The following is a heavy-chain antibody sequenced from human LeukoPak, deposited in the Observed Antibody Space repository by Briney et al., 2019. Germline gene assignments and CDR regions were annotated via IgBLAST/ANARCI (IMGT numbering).Heavy chain of an antibody. D-gene: IGHD6-13*01. V-gene: IGHV1-3*01. CDR2: INAGNGNT. J-gene: IGHJ4*02. CDR3: ARAQYSSSWIPYFDY. Sequence: ASVKVSCKASGYTFTSYAMHWVRQAPGQRLEWMGWINAGNGNTKYSQKFQGRVTITRDTSASTAYMELSSLRSEDTAVYYCARAQYSSSWIPYFDYWGQGTLVTVSS. CDR1: GYTFTSYA.